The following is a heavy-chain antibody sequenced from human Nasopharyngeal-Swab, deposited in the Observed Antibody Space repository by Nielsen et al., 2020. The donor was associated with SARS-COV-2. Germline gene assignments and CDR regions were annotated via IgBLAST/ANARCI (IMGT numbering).Heavy chain of an antibody. Sequence: IRQPPGNGLEGIGEIIHSGSTNYNPCLKSRVTISVDTSKNQFSLKLSSVTAADTAVYYCARGTCLYGILTGYYGYYYYGMDVWGQGTTVTVSS. CDR3: ARGTCLYGILTGYYGYYYYGMDV. CDR2: IIHSGST. V-gene: IGHV4-34*01. D-gene: IGHD3-9*01. J-gene: IGHJ6*02.